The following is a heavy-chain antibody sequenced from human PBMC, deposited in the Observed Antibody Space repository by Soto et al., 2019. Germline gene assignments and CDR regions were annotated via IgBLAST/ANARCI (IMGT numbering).Heavy chain of an antibody. Sequence: LTCTFSGFSLTTSGVGVGWIRQPPGKALEWLALLYWDDDKRYSPSLKSRLTITMDTSNNQLVVTMTNMDPVNTGTYFCAHSSGRSGDYWGQGTLVTVSS. J-gene: IGHJ4*02. CDR2: LYWDDDK. CDR3: AHSSGRSGDY. CDR1: GFSLTTSGVG. V-gene: IGHV2-5*02. D-gene: IGHD3-10*01.